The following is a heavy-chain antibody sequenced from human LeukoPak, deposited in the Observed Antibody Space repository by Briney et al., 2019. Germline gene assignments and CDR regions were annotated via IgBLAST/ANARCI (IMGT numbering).Heavy chain of an antibody. D-gene: IGHD6-13*01. CDR2: ISYDGSNK. CDR1: GFTFSSYA. CDR3: ARDLIRIAAASDY. Sequence: GGSLRLSCAASGFTFSSYAMHWVRQAPGKGLEWVAVISYDGSNKYYADSVKGRFTISRDNSKNTLYLQMNSLRAEDTAVCYCARDLIRIAAASDYWDQGTLVTVSS. V-gene: IGHV3-30-3*01. J-gene: IGHJ4*02.